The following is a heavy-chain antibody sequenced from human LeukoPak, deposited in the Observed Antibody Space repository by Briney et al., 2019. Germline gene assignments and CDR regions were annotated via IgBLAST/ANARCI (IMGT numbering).Heavy chain of an antibody. Sequence: GGSLRLSCAASGFTLSSNAMHWVRQAPGKGLEWVTGISYDGNNKYYTDSVKGRFTISRDNSKNTLYLQMNSLRAEDTAVYYCACGNYDDSSGTLFDSWGQGTLVTVSS. CDR2: ISYDGNNK. V-gene: IGHV3-30-3*01. J-gene: IGHJ4*02. CDR1: GFTLSSNA. D-gene: IGHD3-22*01. CDR3: ACGNYDDSSGTLFDS.